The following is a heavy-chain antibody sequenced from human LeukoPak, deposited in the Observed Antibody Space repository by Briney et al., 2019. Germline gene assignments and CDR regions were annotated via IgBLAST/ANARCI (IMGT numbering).Heavy chain of an antibody. J-gene: IGHJ4*02. CDR3: ARHGGDDHGDYVAYFDY. CDR1: GGSISSYY. V-gene: IGHV4-59*08. CDR2: IYYSGST. Sequence: PSETLSLTCTVSGGSISSYYWSWIRQPPGKGLEWIGYIYYSGSTNYNPSLKSRVTISVDTSKNQFSLKLSSVTAADTAVYYCARHGGDDHGDYVAYFDYWGQGTLVTVSS. D-gene: IGHD4-17*01.